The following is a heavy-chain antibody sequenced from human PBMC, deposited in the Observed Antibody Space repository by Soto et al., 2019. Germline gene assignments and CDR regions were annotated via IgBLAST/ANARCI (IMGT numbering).Heavy chain of an antibody. J-gene: IGHJ6*02. V-gene: IGHV3-7*01. CDR3: ARDVYDILTGYGPGGMDV. Sequence: GGSLRLSFAASGFTFSSYWMSWVRQAPGKGLEWVANIKQDGSEKYYVDSVKGRFTISRDNAKNSLYLQMNSLRAEDTAVYYCARDVYDILTGYGPGGMDVWGQGTTVTVSS. CDR1: GFTFSSYW. D-gene: IGHD3-9*01. CDR2: IKQDGSEK.